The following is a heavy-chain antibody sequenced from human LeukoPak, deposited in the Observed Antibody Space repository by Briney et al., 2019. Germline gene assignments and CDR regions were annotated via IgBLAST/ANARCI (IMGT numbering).Heavy chain of an antibody. CDR3: AGAYGDQDSFDY. CDR2: ISYDGSNK. D-gene: IGHD4-17*01. CDR1: GFTFSSYG. Sequence: GGSLRLSCAASGFTFSSYGMHWVRQAPGKGLEWVAVISYDGSNKYYADSVKGRFTISRDNSKNTLYLQMNSLRAEDTAVYYCAGAYGDQDSFDYWGQGTLVTVSS. J-gene: IGHJ4*02. V-gene: IGHV3-30*03.